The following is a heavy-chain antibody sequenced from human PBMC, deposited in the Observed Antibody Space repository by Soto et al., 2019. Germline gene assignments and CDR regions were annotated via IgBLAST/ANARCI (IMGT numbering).Heavy chain of an antibody. Sequence: QVQLQESGPGLVRPSETLSLTCTVSGGSVTTGSYDWSWIRRPPGKGLEWIGNIFFTGITHYNPPLNNRVTMSVDTSKNQFSLTVTSVTAADTAVYYCARDGHGMDVWGQGTTVTVSS. CDR1: GGSVTTGSYD. V-gene: IGHV4-61*01. CDR2: IFFTGIT. J-gene: IGHJ6*02. CDR3: ARDGHGMDV.